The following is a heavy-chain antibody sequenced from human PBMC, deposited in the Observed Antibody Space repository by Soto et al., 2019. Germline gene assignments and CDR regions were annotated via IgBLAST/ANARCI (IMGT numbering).Heavy chain of an antibody. J-gene: IGHJ6*02. D-gene: IGHD4-4*01. CDR3: ARVVMTTVTASDYYGMDV. CDR2: IIPFIGTA. CDR1: GGTFSRYA. V-gene: IGHV1-69*11. Sequence: ASVKVSCKASGGTFSRYAISWVRQAPGQGLEWMGRIIPFIGTANYAQKFQGRVTITADESTSTAYMELTSLRSEDTAVYYCARVVMTTVTASDYYGMDVWGQGTTVPVSS.